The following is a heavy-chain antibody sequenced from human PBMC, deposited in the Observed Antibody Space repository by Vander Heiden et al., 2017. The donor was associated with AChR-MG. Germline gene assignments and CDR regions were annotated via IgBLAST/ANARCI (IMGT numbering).Heavy chain of an antibody. CDR2: IYWDDDI. D-gene: IGHD3-10*01. Sequence: QITLRESGPTLVKPTQTLTLTCTFSGFSLSNTGEGVGWPRQPPGKALEWLALIYWDDDIRYSPSLKSRLTVTKDTSKNQVVLTMTNMDPADTATYYCAHSRNFKYGSGPDYWGQGTLVTVSS. J-gene: IGHJ4*02. CDR1: GFSLSNTGEG. V-gene: IGHV2-5*02. CDR3: AHSRNFKYGSGPDY.